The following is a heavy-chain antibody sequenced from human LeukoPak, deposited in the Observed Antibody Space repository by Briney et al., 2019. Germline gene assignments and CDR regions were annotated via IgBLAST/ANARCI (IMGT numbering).Heavy chain of an antibody. D-gene: IGHD4-11*01. CDR2: ISGSGGST. CDR1: GFTFSSYA. J-gene: IGHJ6*03. V-gene: IGHV3-23*01. Sequence: GGSLRLSCAASGFTFSSYAMSWVRQAPGKGLEWVSAISGSGGSTCYADSVKGRFTISRDNSKNTLYLQMNSLRAEDTAVYYCAKGYSTGPRPPYYYYYYMDVWGKGTTVTVSS. CDR3: AKGYSTGPRPPYYYYYYMDV.